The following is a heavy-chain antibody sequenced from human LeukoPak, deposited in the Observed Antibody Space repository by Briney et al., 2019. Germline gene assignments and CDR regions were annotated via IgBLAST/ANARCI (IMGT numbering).Heavy chain of an antibody. V-gene: IGHV3-7*01. Sequence: GESLRLSCASSGFTFNNYWLTWVRQAPGKGLEWVAKISQDGSEKYYVDSVKGRFTISRDSGKNSLYLQMNSLRAEDTAVYYCARAVGSSGCDYWGQGTLVTVSS. J-gene: IGHJ4*02. CDR1: GFTFNNYW. D-gene: IGHD6-19*01. CDR2: ISQDGSEK. CDR3: ARAVGSSGCDY.